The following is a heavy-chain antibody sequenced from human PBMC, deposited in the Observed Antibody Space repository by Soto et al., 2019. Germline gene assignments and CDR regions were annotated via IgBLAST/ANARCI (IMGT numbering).Heavy chain of an antibody. V-gene: IGHV4-4*02. J-gene: IGHJ4*02. D-gene: IGHD5-12*01. Sequence: QVQLQESGPGLVKPSGTLSLTCAVSGGSISSSNWWSWVRQPPGKGLEWIGEIYHSGSTNYNPSRKSRVTISVDKSTNQFSRKLSSVTAADTAVYYCARGDSGYDPLDYWGQGTLVTVSS. CDR3: ARGDSGYDPLDY. CDR2: IYHSGST. CDR1: GGSISSSNW.